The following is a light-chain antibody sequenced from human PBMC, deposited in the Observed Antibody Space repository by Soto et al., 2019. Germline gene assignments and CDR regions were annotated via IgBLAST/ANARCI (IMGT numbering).Light chain of an antibody. Sequence: EIVLTQSPATLSLSPGERATLSCRASQSVSSYLAWYQQKLGQAPRLLIYDASNRATCTPARFSGSGSGTDFTLTISSLEPEDFAVYYCQQRSNWPPWTFGQGTKVEIK. CDR3: QQRSNWPPWT. CDR1: QSVSSY. CDR2: DAS. V-gene: IGKV3-11*01. J-gene: IGKJ1*01.